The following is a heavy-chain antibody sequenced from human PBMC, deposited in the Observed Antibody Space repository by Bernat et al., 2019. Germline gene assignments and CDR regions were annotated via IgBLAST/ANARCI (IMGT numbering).Heavy chain of an antibody. J-gene: IGHJ6*03. V-gene: IGHV3-74*01. CDR1: GFTFGSYW. Sequence: EVQLVESGGGLVQPGGSLRLSCAASGFTFGSYWMHWVRQAPGKGLVWVSRINSDGSSTSYADSVKGRFTISRDNAKNTLYLQMNSLRAEDTAVYYCARAALGDTAMAHYYYYMDVWGKGTTVTVSS. CDR3: ARAALGDTAMAHYYYYMDV. D-gene: IGHD5-18*01. CDR2: INSDGSST.